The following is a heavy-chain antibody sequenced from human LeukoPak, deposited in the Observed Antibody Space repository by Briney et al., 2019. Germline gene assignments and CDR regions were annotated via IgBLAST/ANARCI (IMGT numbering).Heavy chain of an antibody. CDR3: AKHRAPWRDFAS. V-gene: IGHV3-9*01. CDR1: GFTFDGYA. J-gene: IGHJ4*02. Sequence: PGRSLRLSCRASGFTFDGYALHWVRHAPGKGLEWVSGVSWNSGTINYADSLRGRFTISRDNAKNALCLQMNSLRAEDTALYYCAKHRAPWRDFASWGRGTLVTLYS. CDR2: VSWNSGTI.